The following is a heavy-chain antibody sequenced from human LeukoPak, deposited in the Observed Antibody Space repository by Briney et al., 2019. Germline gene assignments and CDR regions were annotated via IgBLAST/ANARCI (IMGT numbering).Heavy chain of an antibody. Sequence: GGSLRLSCATSGLTFRTTWMHWVRQAPGKGLMWVSRMNGEGTTIDYADSVKDRFTVSRDYAKNTLFLQMNNLRTEDTALYFCATARNFRFEYWGQGSLVIVSA. V-gene: IGHV3-74*01. CDR3: ATARNFRFEY. J-gene: IGHJ4*02. D-gene: IGHD1-7*01. CDR1: GLTFRTTW. CDR2: MNGEGTTI.